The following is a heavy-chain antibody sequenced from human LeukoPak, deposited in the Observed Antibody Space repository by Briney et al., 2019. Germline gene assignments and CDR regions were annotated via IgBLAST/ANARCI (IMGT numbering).Heavy chain of an antibody. CDR2: IYYSGST. J-gene: IGHJ4*02. V-gene: IGHV4-59*08. CDR3: ARGADSSGYFANFEPHTNEHYFDY. D-gene: IGHD3-22*01. CDR1: GGSISSYY. Sequence: PSETLSLTCTVSGGSISSYYWSWIRQPPGKGLEWIGYIYYSGSTNYNPSLKSRVTISVDTSKNQFSLKLSSVTAADTAVYYCARGADSSGYFANFEPHTNEHYFDYWGQGTLVTVSS.